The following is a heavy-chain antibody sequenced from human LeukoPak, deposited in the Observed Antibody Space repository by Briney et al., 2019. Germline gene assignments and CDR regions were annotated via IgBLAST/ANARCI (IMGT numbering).Heavy chain of an antibody. V-gene: IGHV3-48*01. CDR1: GFTFSSYS. D-gene: IGHD2-15*01. CDR2: ISSSSSTI. Sequence: GGSLRLSCAASGFTFSSYSMNWVRQAPGKGLEWVSYISSSSSTIYYADSVKGRFTISRDNAKNSLYLQMNSLRAEDTAVYYCARNGGGVDFYNWGQGTLVTVSS. CDR3: ARNGGGVDFYN. J-gene: IGHJ4*02.